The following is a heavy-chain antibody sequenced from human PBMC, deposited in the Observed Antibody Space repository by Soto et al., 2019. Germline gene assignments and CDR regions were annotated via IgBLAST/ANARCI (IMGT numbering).Heavy chain of an antibody. Sequence: QVHLVQSGAEVRNPGASVRVSCKTPGYTFSDFYLHWVRRAPRQGLAWLGRINPKSGGTNHAQQCQGRGNMPRDTAISTVYMVLRWLRSDDTATYYCARSHEEAPPCNNGVCNYLAGYNMDVWGQGTTVTVSS. CDR3: ARSHEEAPPCNNGVCNYLAGYNMDV. V-gene: IGHV1-2*06. D-gene: IGHD2-8*01. J-gene: IGHJ6*02. CDR1: GYTFSDFY. CDR2: INPKSGGT.